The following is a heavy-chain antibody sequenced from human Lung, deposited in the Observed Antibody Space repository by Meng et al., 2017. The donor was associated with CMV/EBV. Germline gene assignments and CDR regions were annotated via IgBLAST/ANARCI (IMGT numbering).Heavy chain of an antibody. Sequence: SGEFFGKFATSWVRQAPGQGLEWMGAVIPRVGITNYAQKFRGRVTITADSSKSTAYMEMSSLKSDDTAIYYCTRGGVGYNINFFEYWGQGTLVTVSS. CDR1: GEFFGKFA. CDR3: TRGGVGYNINFFEY. CDR2: VIPRVGIT. D-gene: IGHD5-24*01. V-gene: IGHV1-69*10. J-gene: IGHJ4*02.